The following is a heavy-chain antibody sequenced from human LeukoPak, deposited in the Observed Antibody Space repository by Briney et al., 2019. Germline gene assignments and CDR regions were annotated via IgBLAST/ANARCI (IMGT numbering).Heavy chain of an antibody. J-gene: IGHJ4*02. CDR1: GGSFSGYY. CDR3: ARGHSTSGYVFDY. V-gene: IGHV4-34*01. D-gene: IGHD3-22*01. Sequence: PSETLSLTCAVYGGSFSGYYWSWIRQPPGKGLEWIGEINHSGSTNYNPSLKSRVTISVDTSKNQFSLKLSSVTAADTAVYYCARGHSTSGYVFDYWGQGTLVTVSS. CDR2: INHSGST.